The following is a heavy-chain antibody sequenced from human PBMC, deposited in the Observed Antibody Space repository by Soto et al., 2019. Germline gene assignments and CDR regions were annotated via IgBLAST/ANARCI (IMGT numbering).Heavy chain of an antibody. J-gene: IGHJ4*02. Sequence: PSETLRLTCAVDGGSLSSYYCSWIRQPPGKGLEWIGEINHSGSTNYNPSLKSRVTISVDTSKNQFSLKLTSVTAADTAVYYCARDKITGIFDYWGQGTLVTSP. CDR1: GGSLSSYY. V-gene: IGHV4-34*01. CDR3: ARDKITGIFDY. CDR2: INHSGST. D-gene: IGHD2-8*02.